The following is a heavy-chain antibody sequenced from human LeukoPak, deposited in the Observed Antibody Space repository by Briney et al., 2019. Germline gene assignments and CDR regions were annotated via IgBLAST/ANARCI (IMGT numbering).Heavy chain of an antibody. D-gene: IGHD3-22*01. CDR2: MDGNSGKT. CDR3: ARLYYYASSGYDALDI. V-gene: IGHV1-8*01. J-gene: IGHJ3*02. Sequence: ASVKVSRKTSGYTFTSYDINWVRQVPGQGLEWVGGMDGNSGKTAYAQNFLGRVTITRNSSISTAYMELSSLRSEDTAVYYCARLYYYASSGYDALDIWGQGTMVAVSS. CDR1: GYTFTSYD.